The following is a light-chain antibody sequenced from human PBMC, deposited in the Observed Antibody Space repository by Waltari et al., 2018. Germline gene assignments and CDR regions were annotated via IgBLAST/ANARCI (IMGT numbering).Light chain of an antibody. CDR1: QSVSSY. CDR2: EAS. CDR3: QQRSNWPPGST. Sequence: EIVLTQSPATLSLSPGERATLSCRASQSVSSYLAWYQQKPGQAPRLLIHEASNRATGIPARFSGSGSGTDFTLTISSLEPEDFAVYYCQQRSNWPPGSTFGGGTKVEIK. J-gene: IGKJ4*01. V-gene: IGKV3-11*01.